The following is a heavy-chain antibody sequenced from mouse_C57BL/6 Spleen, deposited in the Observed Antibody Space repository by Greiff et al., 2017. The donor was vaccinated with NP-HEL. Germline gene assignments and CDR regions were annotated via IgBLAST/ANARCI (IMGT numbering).Heavy chain of an antibody. D-gene: IGHD4-1*01. CDR3: ARANWAFDY. Sequence: QMKESRKERGKPGASVKISCKASGYSFTDYNMNWVKQSNGKSLEWIGVINPNYGTTSYNQKFKGKATLTVDQSSSTAYMQLNSLTSEDSAVYYCARANWAFDYWGQGTTLTVSS. CDR2: INPNYGTT. V-gene: IGHV1-39*01. CDR1: GYSFTDYN. J-gene: IGHJ2*01.